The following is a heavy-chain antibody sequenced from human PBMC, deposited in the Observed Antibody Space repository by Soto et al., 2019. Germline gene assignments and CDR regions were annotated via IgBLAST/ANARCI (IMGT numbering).Heavy chain of an antibody. CDR3: AKDAKYSYWLLDY. D-gene: IGHD5-18*01. V-gene: IGHV3-23*01. Sequence: GGSRRLSCAASGFTFSSYAMSGVRQAPGKGLEWVSAISGSGGSTYYADSVKGRFTISRDNSKNTLYLQMNSLRAEDTAVYYCAKDAKYSYWLLDYWGQGTLVTVSS. J-gene: IGHJ4*02. CDR2: ISGSGGST. CDR1: GFTFSSYA.